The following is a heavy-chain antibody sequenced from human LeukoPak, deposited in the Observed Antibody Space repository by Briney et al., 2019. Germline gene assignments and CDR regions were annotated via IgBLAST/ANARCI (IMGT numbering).Heavy chain of an antibody. CDR3: AKSRVLLTGYLDY. Sequence: PGGSLRLSCAASGFTFSSYAMSWVRQAPGKGLEWVSAISGSGGSTYYADSVKGRFTISRDNSKNTLYLKMNSLRAEDTAVYYCAKSRVLLTGYLDYWGQGTLVTVSS. D-gene: IGHD3-9*01. CDR2: ISGSGGST. J-gene: IGHJ4*02. V-gene: IGHV3-23*01. CDR1: GFTFSSYA.